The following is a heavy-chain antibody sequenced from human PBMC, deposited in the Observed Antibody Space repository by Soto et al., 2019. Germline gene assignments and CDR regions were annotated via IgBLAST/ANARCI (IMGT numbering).Heavy chain of an antibody. CDR3: ARGRDVVVVAARRHNWFDP. D-gene: IGHD2-15*01. CDR1: GGSVSSVSYY. J-gene: IGHJ5*02. CDR2: IYYSGST. Sequence: LSLTCTVSGGSVSSVSYYWSWIRQPPGKGLEWIGYIYYSGSTNYNPSLKSRVTMSVDTSKNQFSLKLSSVTAADTAVYYCARGRDVVVVAARRHNWFDPWGQGTLVTVSS. V-gene: IGHV4-61*01.